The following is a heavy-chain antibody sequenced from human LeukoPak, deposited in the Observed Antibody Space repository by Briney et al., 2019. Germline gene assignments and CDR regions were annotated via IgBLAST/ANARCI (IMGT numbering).Heavy chain of an antibody. CDR2: ISYDGSNK. D-gene: IGHD3-22*01. Sequence: GGSLRLSCAASGFTFSSYGMPWVRQAPGKGLEWVAVISYDGSNKYYADSVKGRFTISRDNSKNTLYLQMNSLRAEDTAVYYCAKPMGMYYYDSLDYWGQGTLVTVSS. CDR1: GFTFSSYG. J-gene: IGHJ4*02. V-gene: IGHV3-30*18. CDR3: AKPMGMYYYDSLDY.